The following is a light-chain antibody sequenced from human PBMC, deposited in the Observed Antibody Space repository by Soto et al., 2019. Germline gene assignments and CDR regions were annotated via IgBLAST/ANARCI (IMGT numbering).Light chain of an antibody. V-gene: IGKV1-9*01. J-gene: IGKJ1*01. Sequence: IQLTQSPSSLSASVGDRVTITCRASPAIASFLAWYQQKPGTAPKLLIYGASTLQSGVPSRFSGSRSGTDYTLTIASLQPEDFATYYCQQYSDSSGAFGQGTRVEIK. CDR3: QQYSDSSGA. CDR1: PAIASF. CDR2: GAS.